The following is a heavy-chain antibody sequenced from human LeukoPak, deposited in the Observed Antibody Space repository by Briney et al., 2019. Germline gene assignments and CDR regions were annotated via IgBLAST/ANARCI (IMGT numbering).Heavy chain of an antibody. V-gene: IGHV1-46*01. Sequence: ASVKVSCKASGYTFTSYYMHWVRQAPGQGLEWMGIINPSGGSTSYAQKFQGRVTMTRDMSTSTDYMELSCLRSEDTAVYYCARDNSVEDTAWWFDPWGQGTLVTVSS. J-gene: IGHJ5*02. CDR2: INPSGGST. CDR3: ARDNSVEDTAWWFDP. CDR1: GYTFTSYY. D-gene: IGHD4-23*01.